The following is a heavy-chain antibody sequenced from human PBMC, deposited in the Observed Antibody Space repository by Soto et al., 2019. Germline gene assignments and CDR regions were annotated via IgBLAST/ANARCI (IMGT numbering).Heavy chain of an antibody. CDR1: GASISGFY. CDR2: IYATGTT. D-gene: IGHD1-1*01. J-gene: IGHJ5*02. Sequence: SETLSLTCTVSGASISGFYWSWIRKSAGKGLEWIGRIYATGTTDYNPSLKSRVMMSVDTSKKQFSLKLRSVTAADTAVYYCVRDGTKTLRDWFDLWGQGISVTVSS. CDR3: VRDGTKTLRDWFDL. V-gene: IGHV4-4*07.